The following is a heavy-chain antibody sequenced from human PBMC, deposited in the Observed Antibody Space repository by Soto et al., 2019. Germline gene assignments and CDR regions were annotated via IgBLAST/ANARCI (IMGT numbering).Heavy chain of an antibody. Sequence: GGSLRLSCAASGFTFSSYEMNWVRQAPGKGLEWVSYISSSGSTIYYADSVKGRFTISRDNAKNSLYLQMNSLRAEDTAVYYCARLSHSSGWYRSQVTFDYWGQGTLVAVSS. CDR2: ISSSGSTI. CDR3: ARLSHSSGWYRSQVTFDY. CDR1: GFTFSSYE. V-gene: IGHV3-48*03. D-gene: IGHD6-19*01. J-gene: IGHJ4*02.